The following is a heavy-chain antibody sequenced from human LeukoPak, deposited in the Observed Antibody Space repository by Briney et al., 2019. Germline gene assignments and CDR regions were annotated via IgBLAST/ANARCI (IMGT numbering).Heavy chain of an antibody. Sequence: GRSLRLSCAASGFTFSSYAMHWVRQAPGKGLEWVAVISYDGSNKYYADSVKGRFTISRDNSKNTLYLQMNSLRAEGTAVYYCARDHGSYTQLLDYWGQGTLVTVSS. V-gene: IGHV3-30*04. CDR3: ARDHGSYTQLLDY. CDR2: ISYDGSNK. CDR1: GFTFSSYA. J-gene: IGHJ4*02. D-gene: IGHD1-26*01.